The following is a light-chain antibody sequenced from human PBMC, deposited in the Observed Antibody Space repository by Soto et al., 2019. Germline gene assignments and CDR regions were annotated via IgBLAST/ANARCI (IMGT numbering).Light chain of an antibody. CDR2: DAS. Sequence: EIVLTQSPATLSLSPGERATLSCRASQSVSSYLAWYQQKPGQAPRLLIYDASNRATGIPARFSGSGSGTDSTLTISSLEPEDFAVYYCQQRSNWPPTFGQGPKLEIK. J-gene: IGKJ2*01. CDR1: QSVSSY. CDR3: QQRSNWPPT. V-gene: IGKV3-11*01.